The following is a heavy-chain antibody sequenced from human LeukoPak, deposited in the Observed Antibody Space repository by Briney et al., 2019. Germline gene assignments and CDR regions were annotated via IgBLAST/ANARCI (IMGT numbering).Heavy chain of an antibody. CDR1: GGSISSYY. CDR2: IYYSGST. J-gene: IGHJ6*02. D-gene: IGHD1-20*01. CDR3: ARALRARITGTTASVYGMDV. Sequence: PSETLSLTCTVSGGSISSYYWSWIRQPPGKGLEWIGCIYYSGSTNYNPSLKSRVTISVDTSKNQFSLKLSSVTAADTAVYYCARALRARITGTTASVYGMDVWGQGTTVTVSS. V-gene: IGHV4-59*01.